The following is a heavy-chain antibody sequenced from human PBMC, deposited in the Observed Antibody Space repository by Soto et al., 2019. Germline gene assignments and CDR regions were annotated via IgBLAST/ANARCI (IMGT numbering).Heavy chain of an antibody. Sequence: ASVKVSCKASGYTFTSCYMHWVRQAPGQGLEWMGIINPSGGSTSYAQKFQGRVTMTRDTSTSTVYMELSSLRSDDTAVYYCARDGTGTRTGWHFDYWGQGTLVTVSS. J-gene: IGHJ4*02. CDR2: INPSGGST. CDR3: ARDGTGTRTGWHFDY. V-gene: IGHV1-46*03. CDR1: GYTFTSCY.